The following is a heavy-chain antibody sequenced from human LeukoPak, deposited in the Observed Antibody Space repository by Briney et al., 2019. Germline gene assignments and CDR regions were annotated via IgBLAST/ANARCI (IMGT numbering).Heavy chain of an antibody. V-gene: IGHV4-39*07. Sequence: PSETLSLTCTVSGGSISTNNYYWGWIRQPPGKGREWIGTIYYTGITYYNPSLKSRVTISVDTSKNQFSLKLSSVTAADTAVYYCARGIRQWGMAPRFDPWGQGTLVTVSS. CDR1: GGSISTNNYY. CDR3: ARGIRQWGMAPRFDP. J-gene: IGHJ5*02. D-gene: IGHD3-16*01. CDR2: IYYTGIT.